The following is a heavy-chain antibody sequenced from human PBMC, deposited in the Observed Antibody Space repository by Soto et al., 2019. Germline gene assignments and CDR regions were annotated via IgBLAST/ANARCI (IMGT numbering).Heavy chain of an antibody. CDR2: IFPADSDA. CDR3: ARSYTEDYYYYYGMDV. V-gene: IGHV5-51*01. Sequence: GESLKISCEASGYTFTDNWIAWVRQMPGKGLEWMGMIFPADSDAKYRPSLQGQVTFSVDKSINTAYLQWSNLKASDTAMYYCARSYTEDYYYYYGMDVWGQGTTVTVSS. J-gene: IGHJ6*02. CDR1: GYTFTDNW. D-gene: IGHD1-26*01.